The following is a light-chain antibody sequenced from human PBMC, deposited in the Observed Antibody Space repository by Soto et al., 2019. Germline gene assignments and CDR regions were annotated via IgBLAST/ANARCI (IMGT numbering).Light chain of an antibody. CDR3: QQYYSTPT. CDR2: WAS. J-gene: IGKJ3*01. V-gene: IGKV4-1*01. Sequence: DIVMTQSPDSLAVSLGERATINCKSSQSVLLNSNNKNYLAWYQHKPGQPPRLLIYWASTRESGVPDRFSGSGSGTDFTLTISSLQAEDVAVYYCQQYYSTPTFGPGTKVAIK. CDR1: QSVLLNSNNKNY.